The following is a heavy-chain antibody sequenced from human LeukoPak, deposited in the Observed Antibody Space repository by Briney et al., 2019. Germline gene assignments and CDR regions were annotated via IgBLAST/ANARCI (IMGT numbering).Heavy chain of an antibody. CDR2: INHSGYT. CDR3: SRQVVGNDY. D-gene: IGHD3-22*01. V-gene: IGHV4-34*01. CDR1: GESSFSSYY. Sequence: SETLSLTCAVYGESSFSSYYWSWIRQTPGGALEWIGEINHSGYTNYNPSLKSRVTLSIDTSKNQFSLRLNSVTAADTAVYYCSRQVVGNDYWGQGTLVTVSS. J-gene: IGHJ4*02.